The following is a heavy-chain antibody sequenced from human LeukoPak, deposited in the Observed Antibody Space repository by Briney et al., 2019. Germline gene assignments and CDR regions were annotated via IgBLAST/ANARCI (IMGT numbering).Heavy chain of an antibody. CDR3: AGSQMVVAANWFDP. D-gene: IGHD2-15*01. V-gene: IGHV4-31*03. CDR1: GGSISSGGYY. Sequence: SETLSLTCTVSGGSISSGGYYWSWIRQHPGKGLEWNGYIYSSGSTYYNPSLKSRVTISVDTSNNQFSLKLSSVTAADTAVYYCAGSQMVVAANWFDPWGQGTLVTVSS. J-gene: IGHJ5*02. CDR2: IYSSGST.